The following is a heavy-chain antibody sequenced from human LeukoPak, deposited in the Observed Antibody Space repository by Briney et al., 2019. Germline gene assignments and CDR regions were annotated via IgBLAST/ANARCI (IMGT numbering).Heavy chain of an antibody. Sequence: GGSLRLSCAASGFGFSVYWMHWVRQAPGKGLVWVAHINEDGTSASHADSVKSRFTISRDNAKNTLYLQMNSLTVEDTAVYYCARVPTDSYGFGQWGQGSLVTVSS. CDR1: GFGFSVYW. CDR2: INEDGTSA. CDR3: ARVPTDSYGFGQ. J-gene: IGHJ4*02. D-gene: IGHD5-18*01. V-gene: IGHV3-74*01.